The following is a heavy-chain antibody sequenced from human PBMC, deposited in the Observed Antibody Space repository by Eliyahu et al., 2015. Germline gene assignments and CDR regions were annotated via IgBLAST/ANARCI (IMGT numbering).Heavy chain of an antibody. CDR2: INPSGGST. J-gene: IGHJ4*02. D-gene: IGHD2-2*01. Sequence: QVQLVQSGAEVKKPGASVKVSCKASGXTFXXYYMHWVRQAPGQGLEWMGIINPSGGSTSYAQKFQGRVTMTRDASTSTVYMDLSSLRSEDTAVYYCARGSNIVVVAAPPPYWGQGTQVTVSS. V-gene: IGHV1-46*01. CDR1: GXTFXXYY. CDR3: ARGSNIVVVAAPPPY.